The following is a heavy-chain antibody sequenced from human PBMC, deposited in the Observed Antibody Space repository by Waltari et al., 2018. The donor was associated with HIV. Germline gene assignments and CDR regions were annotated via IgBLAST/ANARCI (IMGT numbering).Heavy chain of an antibody. CDR3: ARDNTMTYYDALDI. Sequence: EVQLVESGGGLVQPGGSLRLSCAASGFTFRSYWMHWVRQAPGKGLLWVSCISSDGSTTNYSDSVKGRLTISRDNAKNTLYLQMNSLRADDTAVYYCARDNTMTYYDALDIWGQGTMVTVSS. CDR1: GFTFRSYW. J-gene: IGHJ3*02. D-gene: IGHD4-17*01. V-gene: IGHV3-74*01. CDR2: ISSDGSTT.